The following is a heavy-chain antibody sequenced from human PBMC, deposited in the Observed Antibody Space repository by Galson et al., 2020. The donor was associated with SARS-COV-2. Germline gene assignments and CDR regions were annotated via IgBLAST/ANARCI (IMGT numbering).Heavy chain of an antibody. Sequence: SETLSLTCPVSGGSINSYYWSWIRKPPGKGLEWIGNINYSGSTKYNPSLKSRVTISLETSRNQFSLKLSTVTAADTDVYYCARGLSRLGRGDHLDSWRQGTLVAVCS. J-gene: IGHJ4*02. CDR1: GGSINSYY. CDR2: INYSGST. V-gene: IGHV4-59*01. D-gene: IGHD7-27*01. CDR3: ARGLSRLGRGDHLDS.